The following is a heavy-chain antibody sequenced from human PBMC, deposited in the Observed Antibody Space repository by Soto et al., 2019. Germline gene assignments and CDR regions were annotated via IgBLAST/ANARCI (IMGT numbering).Heavy chain of an antibody. CDR1: GFTVSTNY. J-gene: IGHJ4*02. CDR2: IYSGGST. D-gene: IGHD2-15*01. V-gene: IGHV3-53*02. CDR3: AREGGGVYCSGGSCYGRYFDY. Sequence: EVQLVETGGGLIQPGGSLRLSCAASGFTVSTNYMSWVRQAPGKGLEWVSIIYSGGSTYYADSVQGRFTISRDNSKNTPYLQMNCLRAEDTAVYYCAREGGGVYCSGGSCYGRYFDYWGQGTLVTVSA.